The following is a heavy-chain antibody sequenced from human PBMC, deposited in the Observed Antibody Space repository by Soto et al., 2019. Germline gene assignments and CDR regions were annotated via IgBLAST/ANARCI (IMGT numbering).Heavy chain of an antibody. CDR1: GFTFSSYA. CDR2: ISYDGSNK. Sequence: PGGSLRLSCAASGFTFSSYAMHWVRQAPGKGLEWVAVISYDGSNKYYADSVKGRFTISRDNSKNTLYLQMNSLRAEDTAVYYCARDRNLGATDYYYYGMDVWGQGTTVT. CDR3: ARDRNLGATDYYYYGMDV. D-gene: IGHD1-26*01. J-gene: IGHJ6*02. V-gene: IGHV3-30-3*01.